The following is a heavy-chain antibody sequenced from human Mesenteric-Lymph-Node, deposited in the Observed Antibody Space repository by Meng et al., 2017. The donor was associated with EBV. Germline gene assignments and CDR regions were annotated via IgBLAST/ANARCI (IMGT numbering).Heavy chain of an antibody. Sequence: QVHLVQSGAEVRKPGASVKVSCKASGYTFINYGTNWVRQAPGQGLEWMGWISDYNGDKHYAQKFQGRVTMTRDTSTSTAYMELRSLRSDDTAVYHCARAFSNFDYFDYWGLGTLVTVFS. CDR2: ISDYNGDK. CDR3: ARAFSNFDYFDY. V-gene: IGHV1-18*01. D-gene: IGHD4-11*01. J-gene: IGHJ4*02. CDR1: GYTFINYG.